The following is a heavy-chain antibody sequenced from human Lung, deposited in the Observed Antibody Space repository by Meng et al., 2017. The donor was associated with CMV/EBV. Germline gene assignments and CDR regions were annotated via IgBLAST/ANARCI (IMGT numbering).Heavy chain of an antibody. CDR1: GYSISSGCY. Sequence: LXCTVSGYSISSGCYWGWIREPPGKGLEWTGSIYHSGSTYYNPSVKSRFTISVDTSKNQFSLKLSSVTAADTAVYYCAREGGLVLRFLEWLPNNDAFDIXDQGXMVTVSS. CDR3: AREGGLVLRFLEWLPNNDAFDI. J-gene: IGHJ3*02. D-gene: IGHD3-3*01. CDR2: IYHSGST. V-gene: IGHV4-38-2*02.